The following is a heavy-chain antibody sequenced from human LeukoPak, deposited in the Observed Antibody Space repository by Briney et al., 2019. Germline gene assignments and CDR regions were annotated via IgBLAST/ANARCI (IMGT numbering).Heavy chain of an antibody. CDR3: ARAPSGSYTFDY. CDR1: GFTFSSYE. V-gene: IGHV3-21*01. Sequence: PGGSLRLSCAASGFTFSSYEMNWVRQAPGKGLEWVSSISSTSGYIYYADSLRGRFTISRDNAKNSLYLQMNSLRAEDTAVYYCARAPSGSYTFDYWGQGTLVTVSS. D-gene: IGHD1-26*01. J-gene: IGHJ4*02. CDR2: ISSTSGYI.